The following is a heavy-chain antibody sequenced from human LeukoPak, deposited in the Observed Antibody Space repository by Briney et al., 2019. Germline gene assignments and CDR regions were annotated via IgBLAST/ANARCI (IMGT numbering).Heavy chain of an antibody. D-gene: IGHD3-9*01. Sequence: SETLSLTCTVSDASITNVNYYWGWIRQPPGKGLEWIASVYYSGSTYYSPFFRGRVTISVETSKSQFSLRLNSVTAADTAIYFCAKGGDWDYYYYMDVWGKGTTVTVSS. CDR3: AKGGDWDYYYYMDV. J-gene: IGHJ6*03. CDR1: DASITNVNYY. CDR2: VYYSGST. V-gene: IGHV4-39*01.